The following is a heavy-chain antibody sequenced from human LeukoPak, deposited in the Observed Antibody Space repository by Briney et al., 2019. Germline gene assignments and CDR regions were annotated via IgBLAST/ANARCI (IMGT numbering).Heavy chain of an antibody. Sequence: GRSLRLSCAASGFSLSSYGIHWVRQAPGKGLEWVAVISYDGGTKIYADSVKGRFTISRDNYKNTLDLQMNSLRAEDTAVYYCARAMPLSIAGPPMDVWGKGTTVTISS. CDR1: GFSLSSYG. J-gene: IGHJ6*04. CDR2: ISYDGGTK. V-gene: IGHV3-30*03. D-gene: IGHD1-20*01. CDR3: ARAMPLSIAGPPMDV.